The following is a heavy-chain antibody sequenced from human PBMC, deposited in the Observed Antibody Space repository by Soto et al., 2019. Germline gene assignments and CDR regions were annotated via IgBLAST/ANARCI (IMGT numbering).Heavy chain of an antibody. V-gene: IGHV1-69*13. CDR2: IIPIFGTA. CDR3: ARDMGSSSSWYGAFDI. J-gene: IGHJ3*02. D-gene: IGHD6-13*01. CDR1: GGTFSSYA. Sequence: VKVSCKASGGTFSSYAISWVRQAPGQGLEWMGGIIPIFGTANYAQKFQGRVTITADESTSTAYMELSSLRSEDTAVYYCARDMGSSSSWYGAFDIWGQGTMVTVSS.